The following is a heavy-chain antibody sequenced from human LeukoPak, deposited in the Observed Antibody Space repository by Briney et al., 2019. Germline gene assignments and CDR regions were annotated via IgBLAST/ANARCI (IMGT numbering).Heavy chain of an antibody. J-gene: IGHJ6*01. CDR2: ISCSGRTI. V-gene: IGHV3-48*03. CDR3: SRVGSDYLARFPYFYYGMDV. Sequence: GGSLTLSCAPSGFPFSLYEMNWVPQAPGKGLEWVSYISCSGRTIYYADSVKGRFTISRHYANTTPYLQINTLRAEDAAVYYCSRVGSDYLARFPYFYYGMDVWGQGTTVTVSS. D-gene: IGHD4-17*01. CDR1: GFPFSLYE.